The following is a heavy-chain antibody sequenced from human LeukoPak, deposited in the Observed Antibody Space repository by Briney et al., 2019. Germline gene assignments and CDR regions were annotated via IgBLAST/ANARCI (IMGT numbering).Heavy chain of an antibody. CDR3: ARVRNGWYYYMDV. CDR1: GGSISSGGYY. D-gene: IGHD6-19*01. CDR2: IYYSGST. Sequence: SQTLSLTCTVSGGSISSGGYYWRWIRQPPGKGLEWIGYIYYSGSTNYNPSLKSRVTISVDTSKNQFSLKLSSVTAADTAVYYCARVRNGWYYYMDVWGKGTTVTVSS. V-gene: IGHV4-61*08. J-gene: IGHJ6*03.